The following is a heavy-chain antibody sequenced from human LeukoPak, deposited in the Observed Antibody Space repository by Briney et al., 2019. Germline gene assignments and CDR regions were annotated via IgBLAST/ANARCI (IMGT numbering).Heavy chain of an antibody. V-gene: IGHV4-59*08. CDR2: AYHTGHT. Sequence: SETLSLTCTVSGGSMNNYYWSWIRQPPGKGLEWIAYAYHTGHTHYNPSLKSRVTISLDTSKSQVSLKVNSVTAADTAVYYCARNPVRSPFDFWGQGNLVTVSS. CDR3: ARNPVRSPFDF. J-gene: IGHJ4*02. CDR1: GGSMNNYY.